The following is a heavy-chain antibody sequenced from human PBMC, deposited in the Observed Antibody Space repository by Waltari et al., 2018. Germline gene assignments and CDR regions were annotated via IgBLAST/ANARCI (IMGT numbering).Heavy chain of an antibody. CDR2: FDAEQGDT. CDR3: ATNLIRAYAFDV. V-gene: IGHV1-24*01. Sequence: QVQLQQSGTEVKKPGASVKVSCKVFGTTPLDTAMHWVRQAPGKGLEWLGGFDAEQGDTIYAQKFQGRVSMTEDTSAGTAYMELNNLRSDDTAVYYGATNLIRAYAFDVWGQGTVVSVSS. J-gene: IGHJ3*01. CDR1: GTTPLDTA. D-gene: IGHD3-10*01.